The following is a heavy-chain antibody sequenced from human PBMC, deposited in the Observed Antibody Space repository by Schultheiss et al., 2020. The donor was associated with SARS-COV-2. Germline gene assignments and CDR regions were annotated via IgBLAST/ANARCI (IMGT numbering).Heavy chain of an antibody. CDR3: ARGGTLYSSSLYYYYGMDV. Sequence: SQTLSLTCPVSGGSISSYYWSWIRQPPGKGLEWIGRIYTSGSTNYNPSLKSRVTRSVDTSKNQFSLKLSSVTAADTAVYYCARGGTLYSSSLYYYYGMDVWGQGTTVTVSS. CDR1: GGSISSYY. J-gene: IGHJ6*02. V-gene: IGHV4-4*08. CDR2: IYTSGST. D-gene: IGHD6-6*01.